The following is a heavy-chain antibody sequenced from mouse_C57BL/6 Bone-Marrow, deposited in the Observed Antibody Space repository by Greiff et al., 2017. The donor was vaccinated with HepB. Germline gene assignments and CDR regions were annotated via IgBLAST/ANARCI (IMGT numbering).Heavy chain of an antibody. V-gene: IGHV1-9*01. CDR2: LLPGSGST. J-gene: IGHJ3*01. CDR1: GYTFTGYW. CDR3: ARKEGGSSGLTFAY. D-gene: IGHD3-2*02. Sequence: QVQLKQSGAELMKPGASVKLSCKATGYTFTGYWIEWVKQRPGHGLEWIGELLPGSGSTNYNEKFKGKATFTADTSSNTAYIQLSSLTTEDSAIYYCARKEGGSSGLTFAYWGQGTLVTVSA.